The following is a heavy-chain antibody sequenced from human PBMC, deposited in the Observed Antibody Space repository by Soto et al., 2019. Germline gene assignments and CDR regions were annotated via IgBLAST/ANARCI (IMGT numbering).Heavy chain of an antibody. J-gene: IGHJ4*02. CDR1: GGSISSSSYS. V-gene: IGHV4-30-2*01. D-gene: IGHD5-12*01. Sequence: SETLSLTCTVSGGSISSSSYSWSWIRQPPGKGLEWIGYMYHSGSTXYNPSLKXXVTISIDRSKNXFSLKXSSVTAADTAVYYCARDTITGVFDYWGQGTLVTXSS. CDR2: MYHSGST. CDR3: ARDTITGVFDY.